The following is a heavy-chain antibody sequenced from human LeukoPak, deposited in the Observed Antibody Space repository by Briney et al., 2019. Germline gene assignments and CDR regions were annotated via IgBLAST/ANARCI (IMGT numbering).Heavy chain of an antibody. D-gene: IGHD3-3*01. CDR1: GGSFSCDY. Sequence: ETLSLTCAVYGGSFSCDYWSWIRQPPGKRLEWIGEVADNGATNYDPSLRSRATISVDTSKTQFSLNLRSVTAADTAVYFCANGVRSSYYFDPWSQGTLVTVSS. J-gene: IGHJ5*02. CDR2: VADNGAT. V-gene: IGHV4-34*01. CDR3: ANGVRSSYYFDP.